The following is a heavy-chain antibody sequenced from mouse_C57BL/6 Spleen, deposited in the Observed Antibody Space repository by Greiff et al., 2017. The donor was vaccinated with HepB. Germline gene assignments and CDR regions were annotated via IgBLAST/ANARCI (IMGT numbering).Heavy chain of an antibody. V-gene: IGHV1-80*01. D-gene: IGHD2-3*01. CDR3: ARDWVRDGYLYYFDY. Sequence: QVQLQQSGAELVKPGASVKISCKASGYAFSSYWMNWVKQRPGKGLEWIGQIYPGDGDTNYNGKFKGKATLTADKSSSTAYMPLSSLTSEDSAVYVGARDWVRDGYLYYFDYWGQGTTLTVSS. CDR2: IYPGDGDT. CDR1: GYAFSSYW. J-gene: IGHJ2*01.